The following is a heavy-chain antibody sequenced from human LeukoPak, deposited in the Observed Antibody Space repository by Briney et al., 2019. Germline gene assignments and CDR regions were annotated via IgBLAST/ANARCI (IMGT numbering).Heavy chain of an antibody. J-gene: IGHJ6*03. CDR3: ARESRGYDFWSGYYTRYYYYYMDV. CDR2: INHSGST. CDR1: GGSFSGYY. V-gene: IGHV4-34*01. D-gene: IGHD3-3*01. Sequence: PSETLSLTCAVYGGSFSGYYWSWIRQPPGKGLEWIGEINHSGSTNYNPSLKSRVTISVDTSKNQFSLKLSSVTAADTAVYYCARESRGYDFWSGYYTRYYYYYMDVWGKGTTVTVSS.